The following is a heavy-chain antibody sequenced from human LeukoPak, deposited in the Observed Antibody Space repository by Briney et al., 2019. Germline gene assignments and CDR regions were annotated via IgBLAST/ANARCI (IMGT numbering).Heavy chain of an antibody. Sequence: SETLSLTCTVSGYSISSGYYWGWIRQPPGKGLEWIGSIYHSGSTYYNPSLKSRVTISVDTSKNQFSLKLSSVTAADTAVYYCARGGGGWYPFDYWGQGTLVTVSS. V-gene: IGHV4-38-2*02. CDR1: GYSISSGYY. CDR3: ARGGGGWYPFDY. CDR2: IYHSGST. J-gene: IGHJ4*02. D-gene: IGHD6-19*01.